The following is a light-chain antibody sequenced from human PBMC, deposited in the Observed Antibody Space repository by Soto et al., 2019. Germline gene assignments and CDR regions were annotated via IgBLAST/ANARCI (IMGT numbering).Light chain of an antibody. Sequence: EIVLTQSPGTLSLSPGERAILSCRDSQSVSSSYLAWYQQKPGQAPRRLIYGASSRATGIPDRFSGSGSGTDFTLTISRLEPEDFAVYYCQQYGSSPPWTFGQGTKVEIK. V-gene: IGKV3-20*01. CDR2: GAS. CDR3: QQYGSSPPWT. CDR1: QSVSSSY. J-gene: IGKJ1*01.